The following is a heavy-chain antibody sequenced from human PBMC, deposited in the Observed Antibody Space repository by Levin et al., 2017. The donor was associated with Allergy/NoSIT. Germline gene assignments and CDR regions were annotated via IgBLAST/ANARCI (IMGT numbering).Heavy chain of an antibody. D-gene: IGHD6-19*01. CDR3: AHKEQWLDGTSFDY. V-gene: IGHV2-5*02. J-gene: IGHJ4*02. CDR1: GFSLSTSGVG. Sequence: SGPTLVKPTQTLTLTCTFSGFSLSTSGVGVGWIRQPPGKALEWLALIYWDDDKRYSPSLKSRLTITKDTSKNQVVLTMTNMDPVDTATYYCAHKEQWLDGTSFDYWGQGTLVTVSS. CDR2: IYWDDDK.